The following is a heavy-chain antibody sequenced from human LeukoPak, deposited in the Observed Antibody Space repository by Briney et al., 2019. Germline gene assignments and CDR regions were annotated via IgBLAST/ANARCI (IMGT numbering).Heavy chain of an antibody. Sequence: SVEVSCKASGGTFSSYAISWVRQAPGQGLEWMGRIIPILGIANYAQKFQGRVTITADKSTSTAYMELSSLRSEDTAVYYCARVVTTVTTYWFDPWGQGTLVTVSS. CDR3: ARVVTTVTTYWFDP. CDR1: GGTFSSYA. J-gene: IGHJ5*02. D-gene: IGHD4-17*01. V-gene: IGHV1-69*04. CDR2: IIPILGIA.